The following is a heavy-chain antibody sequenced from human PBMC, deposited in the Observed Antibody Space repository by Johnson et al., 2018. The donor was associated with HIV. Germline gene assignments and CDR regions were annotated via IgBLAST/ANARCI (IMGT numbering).Heavy chain of an antibody. CDR1: GFTVSNNF. Sequence: VHLVESGGGLVQPGGSLRLSCAASGFTVSNNFMNWVRQAPGKGLEWVSLIYSGGNTYYADSVRGRFTISRDNFKNTLYLQMTSLRAEDTAVYYCAKDGAFDIWGQGTLVTVSS. J-gene: IGHJ3*02. V-gene: IGHV3-66*01. CDR3: AKDGAFDI. CDR2: IYSGGNT.